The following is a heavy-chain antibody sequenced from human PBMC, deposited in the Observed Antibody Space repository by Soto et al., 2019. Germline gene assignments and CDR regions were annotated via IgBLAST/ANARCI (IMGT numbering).Heavy chain of an antibody. J-gene: IGHJ4*02. V-gene: IGHV5-51*01. CDR1: GYYFPSYW. CDR3: ARQGNGAEGFDY. D-gene: IGHD4-17*01. Sequence: GESLKISCKGSGYYFPSYWIGWVRQMPGKGLEWMGIFYPGDSDTRYSPSFQGQVTISADRSISTAYLQWSSLRPSDTAMYYCARQGNGAEGFDYWGQGTLVTVSS. CDR2: FYPGDSDT.